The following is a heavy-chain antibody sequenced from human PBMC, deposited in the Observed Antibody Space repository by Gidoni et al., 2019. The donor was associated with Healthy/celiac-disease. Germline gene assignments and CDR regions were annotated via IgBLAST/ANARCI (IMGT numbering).Heavy chain of an antibody. V-gene: IGHV3-21*01. CDR2: ISSSSSYI. CDR1: GFPFSSHS. CDR3: AREIRGYCSSTSCYASDY. J-gene: IGHJ4*02. D-gene: IGHD2-2*01. Sequence: EVQLVESGGGLVKPGGSLRLSCAASGFPFSSHSMNWVRQAPGKGLEWVSSISSSSSYIYYADSVKGRFTISRDNAKNSLYLQMNSLRAEDTAVYYCAREIRGYCSSTSCYASDYWGQGTLVTVSS.